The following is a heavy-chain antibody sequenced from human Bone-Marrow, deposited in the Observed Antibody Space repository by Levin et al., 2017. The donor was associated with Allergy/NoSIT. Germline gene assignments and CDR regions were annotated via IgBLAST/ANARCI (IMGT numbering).Heavy chain of an antibody. J-gene: IGHJ3*02. CDR3: ARDDYYGSGSNAFHI. Sequence: PSETLSLTCTVSGFSISTSGYYWSWIRQLPGKGLEWIGFISYSGSTNYNPSLMGRVTISTHTSDNHFSLKLSSVTAADTALYYCARDDYYGSGSNAFHIWGQGTMVTVSS. CDR1: GFSISTSGYY. CDR2: ISYSGST. D-gene: IGHD3-10*01. V-gene: IGHV4-31*03.